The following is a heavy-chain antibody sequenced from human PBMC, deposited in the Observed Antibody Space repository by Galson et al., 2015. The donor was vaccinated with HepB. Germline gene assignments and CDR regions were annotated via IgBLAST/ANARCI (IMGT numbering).Heavy chain of an antibody. V-gene: IGHV6-1*01. J-gene: IGHJ4*02. CDR1: GDSVSSTSAA. CDR3: ARGSKVGSTHFDY. CDR2: TYYRSEYYV. Sequence: CAISGDSVSSTSAAWNWIRQSPSRGLEWLGRTYYRSEYYVDYAVSVKSRITINSDTAKNQFPLQLNSVTPEDTALYYCARGSKVGSTHFDYWGQGTLVTVSS. D-gene: IGHD1-26*01.